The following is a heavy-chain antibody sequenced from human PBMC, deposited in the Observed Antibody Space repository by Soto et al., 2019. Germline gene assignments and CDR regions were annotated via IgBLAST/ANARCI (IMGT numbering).Heavy chain of an antibody. D-gene: IGHD3-22*01. CDR2: FYHTGDT. CDR3: ARGMAGYYDSSGYYI. CDR1: GGSISSGGYS. V-gene: IGHV4-30-2*01. Sequence: SETLSLTCVVSGGSISSGGYSWTWIRQPSGKGLEWIGYFYHTGDTYYNPSLKSRVTITVDRAKNQFSLKLNSVTAADTALYYFARGMAGYYDSSGYYIWGQGAQVTVSP. J-gene: IGHJ1*01.